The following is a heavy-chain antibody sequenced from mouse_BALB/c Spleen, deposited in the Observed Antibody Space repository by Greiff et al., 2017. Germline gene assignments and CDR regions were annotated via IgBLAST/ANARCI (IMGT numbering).Heavy chain of an antibody. CDR2: IDPANGNT. CDR3: ARDYGSRRFAY. Sequence: VQLQQSGAELVKPGASVKLSCTASGFNIKDTYMHWVKQRPEQGLEWIGRIDPANGNTKYDPKFQGKATITADTSSNTAYLQLSSLTSEDTAVYYCARDYGSRRFAYWPRGSGHCLC. V-gene: IGHV14-3*02. D-gene: IGHD1-1*01. J-gene: IGHJ3*01. CDR1: GFNIKDTY.